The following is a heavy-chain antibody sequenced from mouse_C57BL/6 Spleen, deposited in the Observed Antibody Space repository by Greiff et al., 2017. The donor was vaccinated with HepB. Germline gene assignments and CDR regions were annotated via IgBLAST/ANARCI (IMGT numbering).Heavy chain of an antibody. CDR2: IYWDDDR. J-gene: IGHJ4*01. Sequence: ESGPGILQSSQTLSLTCSFSGFSLSTSGMGVSWIRQPSGKGLEWLAHIYWDDDRRYNPSLKSRLTISKDTSRNQVFLKITSVDTADTATYYCARRPLYYSNYVGAMDYWGQGTSVTVSS. D-gene: IGHD2-5*01. CDR1: GFSLSTSGMG. V-gene: IGHV8-12*01. CDR3: ARRPLYYSNYVGAMDY.